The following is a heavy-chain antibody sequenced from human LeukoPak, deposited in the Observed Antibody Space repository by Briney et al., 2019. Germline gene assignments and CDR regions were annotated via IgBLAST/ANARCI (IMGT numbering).Heavy chain of an antibody. CDR1: GFTFSSYG. D-gene: IGHD3-9*01. J-gene: IGHJ4*02. CDR3: AKGPSGYDIY. CDR2: ISYDGSNK. Sequence: GGSLRLSCAASGFTFSSYGMHWVRQAPGKGLEWVAVISYDGSNKYYADSVKGRFTISRDNSKNTLYLQMNSLRAEDTAVYYCAKGPSGYDIYWGQGTLVTVSS. V-gene: IGHV3-30*18.